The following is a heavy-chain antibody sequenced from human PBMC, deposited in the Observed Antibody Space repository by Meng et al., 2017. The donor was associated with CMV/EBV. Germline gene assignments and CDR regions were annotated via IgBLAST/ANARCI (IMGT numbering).Heavy chain of an antibody. V-gene: IGHV4-39*01. CDR2: VYYNGNT. J-gene: IGHJ2*01. D-gene: IGHD6-13*01. Sequence: SETLSLTCTVSGGSMDNVNYYWGWIRQPPGKGLEWIGNVYYNGNTYYNSSLKSRVSISADTSKNQFFLKLSSVTAADTAVYYCARAHYSSSWPRFYWYFDLWGRGTLVTVSS. CDR1: GGSMDNVNYY. CDR3: ARAHYSSSWPRFYWYFDL.